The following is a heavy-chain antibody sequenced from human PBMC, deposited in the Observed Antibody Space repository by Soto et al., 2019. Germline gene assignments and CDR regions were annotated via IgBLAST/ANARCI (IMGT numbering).Heavy chain of an antibody. Sequence: EPLSLTSTDSGGSITSSEYSWAWIRQPPGKGLQFVGTIYYSGSSYSNPSLKSRLSMSVDTSKNQFSLTMKSVTAADTGVYYCASHPLNWGDADSWGRGVLVT. CDR2: IYYSGSS. CDR3: ASHPLNWGDADS. D-gene: IGHD7-27*01. V-gene: IGHV4-39*01. J-gene: IGHJ4*02. CDR1: GGSITSSEYS.